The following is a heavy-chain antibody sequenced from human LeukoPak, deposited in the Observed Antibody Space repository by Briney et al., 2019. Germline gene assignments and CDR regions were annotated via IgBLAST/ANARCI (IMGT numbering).Heavy chain of an antibody. D-gene: IGHD2-2*02. V-gene: IGHV4-34*01. CDR1: GGSFSGYY. CDR3: ARERPDIVVVPAAIHHWFDP. CDR2: INHSGST. J-gene: IGHJ5*02. Sequence: SETLSLTCAVYGGSFSGYYWSWIRQPPGKGLEWIGEINHSGSTNYNPSLKSRVTISVDTSKNQFSLKLSSVTAADTAVYYCARERPDIVVVPAAIHHWFDPWGQGTLVTVFS.